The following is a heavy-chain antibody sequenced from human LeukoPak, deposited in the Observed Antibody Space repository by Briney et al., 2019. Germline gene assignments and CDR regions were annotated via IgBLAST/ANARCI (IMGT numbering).Heavy chain of an antibody. CDR2: INPNSGGT. CDR3: ARDDTAAAAADY. CDR1: GYTFTGYY. J-gene: IGHJ4*02. Sequence: GASVKVSCKASGYTFTGYYMHWVRQAPGQGLEWMGGINPNSGGTNYAQNFQGRVTMTRDTSISTAYMELSRLRSDDTAVYYCARDDTAAAAADYWGQGTLVTVSS. D-gene: IGHD6-13*01. V-gene: IGHV1-2*02.